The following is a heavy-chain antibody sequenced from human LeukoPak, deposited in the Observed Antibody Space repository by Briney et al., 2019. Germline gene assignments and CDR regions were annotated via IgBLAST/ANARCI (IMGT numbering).Heavy chain of an antibody. Sequence: GGSLRLSCAASGFTFSSYNMNWVRQAPGKGLEWVSSISSSSSYIYYADSVKGRFTISRDNSKNTLYLQMNSLRAEGTAVYYCAKASNFYYYYMDVWGKGTTVTVSS. J-gene: IGHJ6*03. V-gene: IGHV3-21*04. CDR1: GFTFSSYN. CDR2: ISSSSSYI. CDR3: AKASNFYYYYMDV. D-gene: IGHD2-2*01.